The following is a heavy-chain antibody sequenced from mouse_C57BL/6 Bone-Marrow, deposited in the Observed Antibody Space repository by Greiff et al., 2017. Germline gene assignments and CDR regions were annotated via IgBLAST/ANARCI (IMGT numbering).Heavy chain of an antibody. D-gene: IGHD1-1*01. Sequence: QVQLQQPGAELAKPGASVKLSCKASGYTFTSYWMQWVKQRPGQGLEWIGEIDPSDSYTNYNQKFKGKATLTVDKSSSTAYMQLSSLTSEDPAVYVCARLCYYEAYWGQGTLGTVSA. J-gene: IGHJ3*01. CDR3: ARLCYYEAY. V-gene: IGHV1-50*01. CDR1: GYTFTSYW. CDR2: IDPSDSYT.